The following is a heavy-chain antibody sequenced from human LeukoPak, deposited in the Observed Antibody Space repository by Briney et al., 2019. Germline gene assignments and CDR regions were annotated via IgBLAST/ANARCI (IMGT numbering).Heavy chain of an antibody. V-gene: IGHV3-73*01. J-gene: IGHJ3*02. CDR2: IRSKANSYAT. Sequence: GGSLRLSCAASGFTFSGSAMHWVRQASGKGLEWVGRIRSKANSYATAYAASVKGRFTISRDGSKNTAYLQMNSLKTEDTAVYYCTRSDDAFDIWGQGTMVTVSS. CDR1: GFTFSGSA. CDR3: TRSDDAFDI.